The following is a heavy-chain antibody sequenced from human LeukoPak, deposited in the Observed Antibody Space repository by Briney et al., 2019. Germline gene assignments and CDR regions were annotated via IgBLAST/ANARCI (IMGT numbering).Heavy chain of an antibody. CDR1: GFTFSSYA. CDR3: AKELVAVAGDRGVDY. V-gene: IGHV3-23*01. Sequence: GGSLRLSCAASGFTFSSYAMSWVRQAPGKGLEWVSGVSRSGGSTYYADSVKGRFTISRDNSKNTLYLQMNSLRAEDTAVYYCAKELVAVAGDRGVDYWGQGTLVTVSS. D-gene: IGHD6-19*01. CDR2: VSRSGGST. J-gene: IGHJ4*02.